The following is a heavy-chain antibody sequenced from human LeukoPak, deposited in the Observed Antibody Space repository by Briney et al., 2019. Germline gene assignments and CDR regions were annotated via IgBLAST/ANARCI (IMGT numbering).Heavy chain of an antibody. Sequence: GGSLRLSCAASGVTFSSSWMAWVRQTPGKGLEWVANINQAGSDKNYVDSVKGRFTISRDNGKNSLYLQMNSLRAEDTALYYCARDYYTSGSHWGQGTLVIVSS. CDR3: ARDYYTSGSH. D-gene: IGHD3-10*01. J-gene: IGHJ4*02. CDR2: INQAGSDK. V-gene: IGHV3-7*01. CDR1: GVTFSSSW.